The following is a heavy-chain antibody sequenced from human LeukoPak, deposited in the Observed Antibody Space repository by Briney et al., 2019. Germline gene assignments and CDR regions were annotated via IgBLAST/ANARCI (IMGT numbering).Heavy chain of an antibody. CDR3: ARTYSSSSGSDFDY. CDR2: ISAYNGNT. D-gene: IGHD6-6*01. Sequence: ASVKASCKASGGTFSSYGISWVRQAPGQGLEWMGWISAYNGNTNYAQKLQGRVTMTTDTSTSTAYMELRSLRSDDTAVYYCARTYSSSSGSDFDYWGQGTLVTVSS. V-gene: IGHV1-18*01. CDR1: GGTFSSYG. J-gene: IGHJ4*02.